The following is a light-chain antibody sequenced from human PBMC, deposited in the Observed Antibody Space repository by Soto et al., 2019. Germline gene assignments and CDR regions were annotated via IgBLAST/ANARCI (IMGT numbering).Light chain of an antibody. V-gene: IGKV3-20*01. J-gene: IGKJ5*01. CDR2: DST. CDR1: QSIHTS. Sequence: EVVLTQSPGTLSLSPGERATLSCRASQSIHTSLAWYQQKPGQPPRLVVYDSTLRANGVPDRFGGSRSGTDFTLTISRLEPEDFAVYYCQQYGSSPITFGQGTRLEVK. CDR3: QQYGSSPIT.